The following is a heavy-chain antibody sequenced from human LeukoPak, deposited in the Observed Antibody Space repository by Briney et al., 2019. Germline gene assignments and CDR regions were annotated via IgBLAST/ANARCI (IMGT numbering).Heavy chain of an antibody. V-gene: IGHV4-34*01. CDR3: AGQYLKMVRGVITYYTYYYMDV. CDR1: GGSFSGYY. J-gene: IGHJ6*03. CDR2: INHSGST. D-gene: IGHD3-10*01. Sequence: PSETLSLTCAVYGGSFSGYYWSWIRQPPGKGLEWIGEINHSGSTNYNPSLKSRVTISVDTSKNQFSLKLSSVTAADTAVYYCAGQYLKMVRGVITYYTYYYMDVWAKGTTVTISS.